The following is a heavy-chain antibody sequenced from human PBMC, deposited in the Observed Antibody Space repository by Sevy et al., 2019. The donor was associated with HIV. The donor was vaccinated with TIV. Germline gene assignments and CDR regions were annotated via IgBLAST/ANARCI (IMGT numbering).Heavy chain of an antibody. J-gene: IGHJ3*02. D-gene: IGHD1-26*01. V-gene: IGHV3-23*01. CDR1: GFTFSNYA. CDR2: ISGSGGST. Sequence: GGSLRLSCAASGFTFSNYAMSWVRQAPGKGLEWVSTISGSGGSTYYADSVQGRFTISRDNSKNTLYLQMNSLRAEDTAVYYCAKDVWDPNDAFDIWGQGTTVTVSS. CDR3: AKDVWDPNDAFDI.